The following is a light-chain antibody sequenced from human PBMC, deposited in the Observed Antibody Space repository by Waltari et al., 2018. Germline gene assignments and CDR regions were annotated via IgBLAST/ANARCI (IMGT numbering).Light chain of an antibody. J-gene: IGLJ1*01. CDR2: EVS. Sequence: QSALTQPASVSGSPGQSITISCSGTDSDVAAYVVVSWYQQHPGKAPHLIIYEVSNRPSGISNRFSASKSGNTASLTISGLQAEDEADYYCSSYTTSSAPGVFGTGTRVTVL. V-gene: IGLV2-14*01. CDR1: DSDVAAYVV. CDR3: SSYTTSSAPGV.